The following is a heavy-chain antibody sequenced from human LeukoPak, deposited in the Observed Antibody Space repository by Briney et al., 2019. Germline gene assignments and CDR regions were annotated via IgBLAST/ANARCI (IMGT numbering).Heavy chain of an antibody. V-gene: IGHV1-2*06. Sequence: ASVKVSCKASGYTFTGYYMRWVRQAPGQGLEWMGRINPNSGGTNYAQKFQGRVTMTRDTSISTAYMELSRLRSDDTAVYYCATTSGYYYYYFDYWGQGTLVTVSS. D-gene: IGHD3-22*01. J-gene: IGHJ4*02. CDR1: GYTFTGYY. CDR2: INPNSGGT. CDR3: ATTSGYYYYYFDY.